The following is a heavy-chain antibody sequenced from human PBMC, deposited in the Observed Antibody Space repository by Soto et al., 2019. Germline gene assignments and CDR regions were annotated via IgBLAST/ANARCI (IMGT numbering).Heavy chain of an antibody. CDR2: IWNDGSHE. V-gene: IGHV3-33*01. D-gene: IGHD3-16*01. CDR1: GFTFSTYG. Sequence: VGSLRLSCSASGFTFSTYGMHWVRQAPGKGLEWVALIWNDGSHEEYADSVKGRFTTSRDNSKNTLYLQMNSLRADDTAVYYCARDLMGVLEGTDYNGMDVWGQGTTVTVSS. J-gene: IGHJ6*02. CDR3: ARDLMGVLEGTDYNGMDV.